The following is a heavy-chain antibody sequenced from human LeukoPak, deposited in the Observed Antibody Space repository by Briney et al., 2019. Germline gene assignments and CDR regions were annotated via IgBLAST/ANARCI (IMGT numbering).Heavy chain of an antibody. CDR2: INTNTGNP. V-gene: IGHV7-4-1*02. Sequence: ASVKVSCKASGYTFTSYAMNWVRQAPGQGLEWMGWINTNTGNPTYAQGFTGRFVFSLDTSVSTAYLQISSLKAEDTAVYYCARACYSSGRNWFDPWGQGTLVTLSS. CDR3: ARACYSSGRNWFDP. D-gene: IGHD6-19*01. CDR1: GYTFTSYA. J-gene: IGHJ5*02.